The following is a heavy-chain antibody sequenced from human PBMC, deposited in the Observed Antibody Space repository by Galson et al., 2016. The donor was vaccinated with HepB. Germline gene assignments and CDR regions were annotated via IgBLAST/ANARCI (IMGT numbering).Heavy chain of an antibody. J-gene: IGHJ4*02. D-gene: IGHD3-10*01. CDR2: IRGDGIVS. Sequence: SLRLSCAASGFTSNAHWMNWVRQAPGKGLEWVANIRGDGIVSYYGESVRGRFTISRDNAKNSLYLQMNGLRVDETAVYYCSGEMTGSYFDWGQGTLVTVSS. CDR3: SGEMTGSYFD. V-gene: IGHV3-7*01. CDR1: GFTSNAHW.